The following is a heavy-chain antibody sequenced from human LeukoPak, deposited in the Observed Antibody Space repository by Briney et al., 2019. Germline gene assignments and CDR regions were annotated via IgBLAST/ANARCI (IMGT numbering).Heavy chain of an antibody. CDR2: ISYDGGNK. D-gene: IGHD3-22*01. Sequence: GGSLRLSCAASGFTFSSYAMHWVRQAPGKGLEWVAVISYDGGNKYYADSVKGRFTISRDNSKNTLYLQMNSLKTEDTAVYYCTRPGYDSSGYLDAFDIWGQGTMVTVSS. J-gene: IGHJ3*02. V-gene: IGHV3-30*04. CDR1: GFTFSSYA. CDR3: TRPGYDSSGYLDAFDI.